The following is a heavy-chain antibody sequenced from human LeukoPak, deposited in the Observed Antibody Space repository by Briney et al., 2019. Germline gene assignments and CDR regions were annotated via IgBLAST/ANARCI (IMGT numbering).Heavy chain of an antibody. J-gene: IGHJ4*02. V-gene: IGHV4-34*01. CDR3: ASSRGLYFDY. D-gene: IGHD2/OR15-2a*01. Sequence: SETLSLTCAVYGGSFSGYYWSWIRQPPGKGLEWIGEINHSGSTNYNPSLKSRVTISVDTSKNQFSLKLSSVTAADTAVYYCASSRGLYFDYWGQGTLVTVSS. CDR2: INHSGST. CDR1: GGSFSGYY.